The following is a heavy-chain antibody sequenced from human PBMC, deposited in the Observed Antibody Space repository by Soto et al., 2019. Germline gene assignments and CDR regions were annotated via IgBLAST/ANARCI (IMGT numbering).Heavy chain of an antibody. D-gene: IGHD3-10*01. Sequence: QVQLVESGGGVVQPGRSLRLSCAASGFTSSSYAMHWVRQAPGKGLEWVAVISYDGSNKYYADSVKGRFTISRDNSKNTLYRQMNSLRAEDTAVYYCARDPDYYGSGSYPWIWGQGTMVTVSS. CDR2: ISYDGSNK. CDR3: ARDPDYYGSGSYPWI. J-gene: IGHJ3*02. CDR1: GFTSSSYA. V-gene: IGHV3-30-3*01.